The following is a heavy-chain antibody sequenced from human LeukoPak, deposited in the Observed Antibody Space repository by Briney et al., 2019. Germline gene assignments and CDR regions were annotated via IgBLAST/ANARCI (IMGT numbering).Heavy chain of an antibody. D-gene: IGHD3-3*01. J-gene: IGHJ4*02. CDR2: INPTTGVT. CDR1: GDIFTAYL. V-gene: IGHV1-2*06. CDR3: ARENDFNYLFDY. Sequence: GASVKVSCKASGDIFTAYLMLWVRQAPGQGLEWMGRINPTTGVTTYALRFQDRVTMTRDASVNTVYMELNRLTPADTAMYYCARENDFNYLFDYWGRGTLITVSS.